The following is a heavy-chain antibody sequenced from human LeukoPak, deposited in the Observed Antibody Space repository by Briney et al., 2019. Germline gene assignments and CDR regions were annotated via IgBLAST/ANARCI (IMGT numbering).Heavy chain of an antibody. CDR3: ARGGAAVAGTFGSPYKTLDY. Sequence: ASVKVSCKASGYTFTSYYMHWVRQAPGQGLEWMGIINPSGGSTSYAQKFQGRVTMTRDTSTSTVYMELSSLRSEDTAVYYCARGGAAVAGTFGSPYKTLDYWGQGTMVTVSS. V-gene: IGHV1-46*01. D-gene: IGHD6-19*01. CDR2: INPSGGST. CDR1: GYTFTSYY. J-gene: IGHJ4*02.